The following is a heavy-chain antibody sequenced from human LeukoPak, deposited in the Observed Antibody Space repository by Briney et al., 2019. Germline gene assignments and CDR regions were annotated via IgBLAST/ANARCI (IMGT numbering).Heavy chain of an antibody. CDR1: GGSISGYY. CDR2: IYYSGYT. V-gene: IGHV4-59*01. CDR3: ARSVAVAGRRGWELGKFDS. J-gene: IGHJ5*01. D-gene: IGHD6-19*01. Sequence: SETLSLTCSVSGGSISGYYWNWIRQPPGKGLDWIGYIYYSGYTNYSPSLKSRVTISIDTSKNQFSLQLSSVTAADTAVYYCARSVAVAGRRGWELGKFDSWGQGTLVTVSS.